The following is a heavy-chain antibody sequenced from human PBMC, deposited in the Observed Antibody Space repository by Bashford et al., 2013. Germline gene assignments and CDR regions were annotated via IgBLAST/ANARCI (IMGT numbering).Heavy chain of an antibody. Sequence: ASVKVSCKTSGYTFTAFYIHWVRQAPGQGLEWMGWINPNTGGTDYAQKFQGRVTMTRDTSITTAYMELTRLRSDDTAVYYCARDRASDVWGPRDKWSTVSS. V-gene: IGHV1-2*02. CDR1: GYTFTAFY. CDR2: INPNTGGT. J-gene: IGHJ3*01. CDR3: ARDRASDV.